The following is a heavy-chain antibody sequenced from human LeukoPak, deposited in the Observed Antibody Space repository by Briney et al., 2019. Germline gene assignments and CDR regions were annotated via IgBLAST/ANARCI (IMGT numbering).Heavy chain of an antibody. V-gene: IGHV5-51*01. J-gene: IGHJ4*02. D-gene: IGHD6-13*01. CDR2: IYSDDSDT. CDR1: EYIFPNYC. CDR3: AIGRGGQQLGDY. Sequence: GESLKISCKHSEYIFPNYCIGWVRPMPRKGLEWMGIIYSDDSDTRYSPSFQGQVTISADKSISTAYLQWSSLKASDTAMYYCAIGRGGQQLGDYWGQGTLVTVSS.